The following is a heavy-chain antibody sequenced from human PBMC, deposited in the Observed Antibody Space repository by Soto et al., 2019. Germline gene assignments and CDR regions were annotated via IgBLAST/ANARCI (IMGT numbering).Heavy chain of an antibody. V-gene: IGHV3-7*01. Sequence: EVQLVESGGGLVQPGGSLRHSCAASGFTFSSYWMSWVRQAPGKGLEWVANIKQDGSEKYYVDSVKGRFTISRDNANNSLYLQMNSLRAEDTAVYYCAREVSDWNPTIFDYWGQGTLVTVSS. CDR2: IKQDGSEK. CDR1: GFTFSSYW. D-gene: IGHD1-1*01. J-gene: IGHJ4*02. CDR3: AREVSDWNPTIFDY.